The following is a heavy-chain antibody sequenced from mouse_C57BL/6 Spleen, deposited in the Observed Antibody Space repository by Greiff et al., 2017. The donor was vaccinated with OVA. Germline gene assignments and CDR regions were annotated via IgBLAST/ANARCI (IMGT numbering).Heavy chain of an antibody. V-gene: IGHV1-15*01. CDR3: TAYYYGSSY. CDR2: IDPETGGT. CDR1: GYTFTDYE. Sequence: VQLQQSGAELVRPGASVTLSCKASGYTFTDYEMHWVKQTPVHGLEWIGAIDPETGGTAYNQKFKGKAIRTADKSSSTAYMELRSLTSEDSAVYYCTAYYYGSSYWGQGTTLTVSS. J-gene: IGHJ2*01. D-gene: IGHD1-1*01.